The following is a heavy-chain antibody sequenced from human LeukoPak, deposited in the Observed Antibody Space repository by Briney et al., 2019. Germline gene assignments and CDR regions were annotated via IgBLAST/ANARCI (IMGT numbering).Heavy chain of an antibody. J-gene: IGHJ3*02. CDR2: IRSKAYGGTT. CDR3: ARDKELWFGELPGGAFDI. D-gene: IGHD3-10*01. Sequence: GGSLRLSCTASGFTFGDYAMSWVRQAPGKGLEWVGFIRSKAYGGTTEYAASVKGRFTISRDDSKSIAYLQMNSLKTEDTAVYYCARDKELWFGELPGGAFDIWGQGTMVTVSS. V-gene: IGHV3-49*04. CDR1: GFTFGDYA.